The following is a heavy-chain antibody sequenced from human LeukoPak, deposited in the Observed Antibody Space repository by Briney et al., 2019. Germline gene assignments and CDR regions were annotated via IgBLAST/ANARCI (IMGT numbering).Heavy chain of an antibody. CDR1: GFTFSSYA. Sequence: GGSLRLSCAASGFTFSSYAMSWVRQAPGKGLEWVSSISSSSSYIYYADSVKGRFTISRDNAKNSLYLQMNSLRAEDTAVYYCARGDQQWLVRSLAFDIWGQGTMVTVSS. D-gene: IGHD6-19*01. V-gene: IGHV3-21*01. CDR3: ARGDQQWLVRSLAFDI. J-gene: IGHJ3*02. CDR2: ISSSSSYI.